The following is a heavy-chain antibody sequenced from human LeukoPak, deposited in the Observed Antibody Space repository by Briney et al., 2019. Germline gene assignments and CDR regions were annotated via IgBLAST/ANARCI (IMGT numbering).Heavy chain of an antibody. J-gene: IGHJ5*02. Sequence: ASVKVSCKASGGTFSSYAISWVRQAPGQGLDWMGRIIPMFGIANYVQKFQGRITITADKSTSTAYMELSSLRSEDTAVYYCARDRDIVVVPAAIPRVGWFDPWGQGTLVTVSS. CDR3: ARDRDIVVVPAAIPRVGWFDP. V-gene: IGHV1-69*04. CDR1: GGTFSSYA. CDR2: IIPMFGIA. D-gene: IGHD2-2*02.